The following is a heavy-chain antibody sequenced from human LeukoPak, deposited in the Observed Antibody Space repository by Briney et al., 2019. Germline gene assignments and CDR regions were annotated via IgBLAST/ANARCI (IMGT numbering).Heavy chain of an antibody. CDR1: GGSMIRTDYY. CDR2: IYHSGST. J-gene: IGHJ4*02. D-gene: IGHD6-19*01. Sequence: SETLSLTCTVSGGSMIRTDYYWGWIRQPPGKGLEWIGSIYHSGSTYYNPSLESRVSVSVDTSKSQFSLRLSSVTAADTAVYYCVTSYGSNFYWGQGTLVTVSS. CDR3: VTSYGSNFY. V-gene: IGHV4-39*01.